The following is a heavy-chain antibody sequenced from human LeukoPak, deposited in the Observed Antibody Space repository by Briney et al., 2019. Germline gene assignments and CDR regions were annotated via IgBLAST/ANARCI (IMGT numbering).Heavy chain of an antibody. CDR3: AKVPYDSSGYYFWDPFDY. D-gene: IGHD3-22*01. CDR1: GFTFSSYA. CDR2: ISGSGGST. Sequence: GESLRLSCAASGFTFSSYAMSWVRQAPGKGLEWVSAISGSGGSTCYAASEKGRFTSSRDNSKNTLYLQMNSLRAEDTAVYYCAKVPYDSSGYYFWDPFDYWGQGTLVTVAS. V-gene: IGHV3-23*01. J-gene: IGHJ4*02.